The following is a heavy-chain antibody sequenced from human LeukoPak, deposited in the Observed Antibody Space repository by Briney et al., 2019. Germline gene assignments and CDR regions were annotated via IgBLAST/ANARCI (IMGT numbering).Heavy chain of an antibody. V-gene: IGHV3-23*01. CDR2: ISGSGGST. CDR1: GFTFSSYA. Sequence: GGSLRLSCAASGFTFSSYAMSWVRQAPGKGLEWVSAISGSGGSTYYADSVKGRFTISRDNSKNTLYLQMNSLRAEDTAVHYCAKDRGYYDSSGYYDYWGQGTLVTVSS. J-gene: IGHJ4*02. CDR3: AKDRGYYDSSGYYDY. D-gene: IGHD3-22*01.